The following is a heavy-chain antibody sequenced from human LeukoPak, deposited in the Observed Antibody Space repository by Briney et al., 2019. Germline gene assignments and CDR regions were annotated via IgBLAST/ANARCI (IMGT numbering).Heavy chain of an antibody. D-gene: IGHD2-15*01. V-gene: IGHV4-39*07. CDR3: ASLGEYCSGGSCNQSYYYYGMDV. Sequence: SETLSLTCTVSGGSISISSYYWGWIRQPPGKGLEWIGEINHSGSTNYNPSLKSRVTISVDTSKNQFSLKLSSVTAADTAVYYCASLGEYCSGGSCNQSYYYYGMDVWGQGTTVTVSS. J-gene: IGHJ6*02. CDR1: GGSISISSYY. CDR2: INHSGST.